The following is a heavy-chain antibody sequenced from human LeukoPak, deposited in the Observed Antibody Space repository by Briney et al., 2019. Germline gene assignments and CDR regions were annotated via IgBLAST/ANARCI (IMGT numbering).Heavy chain of an antibody. V-gene: IGHV4-59*12. CDR1: GASISSYY. CDR2: KKKKKKN. CDR3: ARPGRAAGLYYFDS. J-gene: IGHJ4*02. Sequence: SETLSLTFTVSGASISSYYWSWIRQPKKKKKKKKKNKKKKKKNNYNPSLKSRVTISVDTSKNQFSLKLTSVTAADTAVYYCARPGRAAGLYYFDSWGQGTLVTVSS. D-gene: IGHD6-13*01.